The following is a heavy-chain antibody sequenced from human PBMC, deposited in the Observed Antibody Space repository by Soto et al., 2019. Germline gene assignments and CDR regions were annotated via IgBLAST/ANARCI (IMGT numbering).Heavy chain of an antibody. Sequence: ASVKVSCKASGYTFTSYGISWVRQAPGQGLEWMGWISAYNGNTNYAQKLQGRVTMTTDTSTGTAYMELRSLRSDDTAVYYCARDHFHQTTYYYYYGMDVWGQGTTVTVSS. J-gene: IGHJ6*02. V-gene: IGHV1-18*01. D-gene: IGHD3-3*02. CDR3: ARDHFHQTTYYYYYGMDV. CDR2: ISAYNGNT. CDR1: GYTFTSYG.